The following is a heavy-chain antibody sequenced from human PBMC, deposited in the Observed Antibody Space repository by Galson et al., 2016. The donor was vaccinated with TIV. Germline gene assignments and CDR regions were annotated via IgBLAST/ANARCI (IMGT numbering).Heavy chain of an antibody. J-gene: IGHJ4*02. CDR3: GHNWNYVY. CDR1: GFVFRDWS. Sequence: SLRLSCAASGFVFRDWSMNWVRQAPGKGLEWVSAISGGGDYTHYADSVKGRFTISRDNSKNTLYLQVNSLRPDDTAIYFCGHNWNYVYWGQGSLVTVSS. CDR2: ISGGGDYT. D-gene: IGHD1-7*01. V-gene: IGHV3-23*01.